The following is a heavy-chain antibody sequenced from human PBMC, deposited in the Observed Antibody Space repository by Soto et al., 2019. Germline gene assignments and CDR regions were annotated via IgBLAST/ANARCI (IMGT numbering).Heavy chain of an antibody. D-gene: IGHD3-9*01. CDR3: ASYYDILTGYYRAAEYYGMDV. V-gene: IGHV3-23*01. CDR1: GFTFSSYA. CDR2: ISGSGGST. Sequence: EVQLLESGGGLVQPGGSLRLSCAASGFTFSSYAMSWVRQAPGKGLEWVSAISGSGGSTYYADSVKGRFIISRDNSKNTLYLQMNSLRAEDTAVYYCASYYDILTGYYRAAEYYGMDVWGQGTTVTVSS. J-gene: IGHJ6*02.